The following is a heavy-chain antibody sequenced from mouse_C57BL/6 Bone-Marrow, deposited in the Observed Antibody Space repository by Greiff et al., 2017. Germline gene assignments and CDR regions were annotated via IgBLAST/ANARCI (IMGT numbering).Heavy chain of an antibody. CDR3: AIETNWDSMDY. CDR1: GYTFTSYW. J-gene: IGHJ4*01. Sequence: QVQLQQPGAELVKPGASVKVSCKASGYTFTSYWMHWVKQRPGQGLEWIGRIHPSDSDTNYNQKFKGKATLIVDKSSRTAYMQLSSLKSEDSAVYYRAIETNWDSMDYWGQGTSVTGAS. V-gene: IGHV1-74*01. D-gene: IGHD4-1*01. CDR2: IHPSDSDT.